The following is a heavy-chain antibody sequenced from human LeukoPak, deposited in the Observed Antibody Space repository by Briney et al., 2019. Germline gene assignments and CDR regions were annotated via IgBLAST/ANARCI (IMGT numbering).Heavy chain of an antibody. D-gene: IGHD3-3*01. CDR3: ARVEKSHYDSLYYMDV. CDR2: IIPIFGTT. CDR1: GGTFSNYG. V-gene: IGHV1-69*05. J-gene: IGHJ6*03. Sequence: SVRVSCKASGGTFSNYGITWVRQAPGQGLEWMGGIIPIFGTTNYAQKFQGRVTITTDESTSTAYMELSSLRSEDTAVYYCARVEKSHYDSLYYMDVWGKGTTVTVSS.